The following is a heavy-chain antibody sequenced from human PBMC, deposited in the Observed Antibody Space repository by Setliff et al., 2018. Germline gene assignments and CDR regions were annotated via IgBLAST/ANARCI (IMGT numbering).Heavy chain of an antibody. J-gene: IGHJ4*02. D-gene: IGHD3-22*01. CDR3: ARAPRYFDPTGSYFDF. Sequence: SETLSLTCTVSGASISGNSYYWAWIRQPPGRGLEWIASTYYSGSTSYNPSPKSRVTISVDTSNSQFSLKLTSVTAADTAVYYCARAPRYFDPTGSYFDFWGQGTLGTVS. CDR2: TYYSGST. CDR1: GASISGNSYY. V-gene: IGHV4-39*07.